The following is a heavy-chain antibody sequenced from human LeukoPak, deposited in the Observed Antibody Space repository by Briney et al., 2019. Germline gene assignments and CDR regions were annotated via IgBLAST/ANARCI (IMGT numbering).Heavy chain of an antibody. CDR2: ISGSGGST. D-gene: IGHD3-10*01. J-gene: IGHJ4*02. CDR3: VIDGSGSYPY. V-gene: IGHV3-23*01. Sequence: GGSLRLSCAASGFTFSSYSMNWVRQAPGKGLEWVSAISGSGGSTYYADSVKGRFTISRDNSKNTLYLQMNSLRAEDTAVYYCVIDGSGSYPYWGQGTLVTVSS. CDR1: GFTFSSYS.